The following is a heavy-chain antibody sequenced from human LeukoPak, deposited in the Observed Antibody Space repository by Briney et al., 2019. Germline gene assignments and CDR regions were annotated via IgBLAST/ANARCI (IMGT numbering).Heavy chain of an antibody. D-gene: IGHD3-9*01. CDR2: ISYDGSNK. V-gene: IGHV3-30*18. CDR3: AKSDGAYYDILTGYRIDY. CDR1: GFTFSSYG. J-gene: IGHJ4*02. Sequence: PGGSLRLSCAASGFTFSSYGMHWVRQAPGNGLEWVAVISYDGSNKYYADSVKGRFTISRDNSKNTLYLQMNSLRAEDTAVYYCAKSDGAYYDILTGYRIDYWGQGTLVTVSS.